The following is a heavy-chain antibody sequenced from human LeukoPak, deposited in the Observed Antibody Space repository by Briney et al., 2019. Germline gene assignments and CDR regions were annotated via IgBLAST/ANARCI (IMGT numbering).Heavy chain of an antibody. CDR3: ARGWDYYDSSGYYGLDY. V-gene: IGHV4-61*08. Sequence: PSETLSLTCTVSGGSISSGDYFWSWIRQHPGKGLEWIGYIYYSGSTNYNPSLKSRVTISVDTSKNQFSLKLSSVTAADTAVYYCARGWDYYDSSGYYGLDYWGQGTLVTVSS. CDR1: GGSISSGDYF. CDR2: IYYSGST. J-gene: IGHJ4*02. D-gene: IGHD3-22*01.